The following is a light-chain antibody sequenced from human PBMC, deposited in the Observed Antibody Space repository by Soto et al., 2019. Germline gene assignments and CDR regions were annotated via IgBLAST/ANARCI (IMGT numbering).Light chain of an antibody. CDR2: DAS. CDR3: QQYKHLIT. J-gene: IGKJ5*01. V-gene: IGKV1-33*01. CDR1: QDISNY. Sequence: DIQMTQSPSSLSASVGDRVTITCQASQDISNYLNWYQQKQGKAPKLLIYDASNLETGVPSRFSGSGSGTDFTFTITSLQPEDIATYYCQQYKHLITFGQGTRLEIK.